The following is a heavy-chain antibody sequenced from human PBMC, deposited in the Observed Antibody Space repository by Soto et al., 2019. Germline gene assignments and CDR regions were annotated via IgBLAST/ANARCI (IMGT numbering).Heavy chain of an antibody. CDR3: ARGHPIGGSGSYSNRKYNWFDP. J-gene: IGHJ5*02. D-gene: IGHD3-10*01. CDR1: GGSFSGYY. Sequence: SETLSLTCAVYGGSFSGYYWNWIRQPPGKGLEWIGEINHSGSTNYNPSLKSRVTISVDTSKNQFSLKLSSVTAADTAVYYCARGHPIGGSGSYSNRKYNWFDPWGQGTLVTVSS. V-gene: IGHV4-34*01. CDR2: INHSGST.